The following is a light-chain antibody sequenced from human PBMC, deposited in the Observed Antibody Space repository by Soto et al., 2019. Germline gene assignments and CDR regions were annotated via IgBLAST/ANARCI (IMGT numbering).Light chain of an antibody. V-gene: IGKV1-33*01. Sequence: DIQMTQSPSSLSASVGDRVTITCQASQDISNYLNWYQQKPGKAPKLLIYDASNLETGVPSRFSGSGSGTDFTFTISSLQPEDIATYYCQHHDNPITFGQGTRLEIK. CDR3: QHHDNPIT. CDR2: DAS. CDR1: QDISNY. J-gene: IGKJ5*01.